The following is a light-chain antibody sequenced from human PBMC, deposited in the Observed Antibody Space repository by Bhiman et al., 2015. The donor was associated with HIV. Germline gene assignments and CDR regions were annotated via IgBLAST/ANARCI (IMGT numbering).Light chain of an antibody. CDR2: DVS. J-gene: IGLJ1*01. CDR3: QAWDSNTEV. CDR1: SRDVGPYNY. Sequence: QSALTQPASVSGSPGQSITISCTGTSRDVGPYNYVSWYQQHPGKAPKLIIYDVSKRPSGVSNRFSGSKSGNTASLTISGLQAEDEADYYCQAWDSNTEVFGTGTKVTVL. V-gene: IGLV2-14*03.